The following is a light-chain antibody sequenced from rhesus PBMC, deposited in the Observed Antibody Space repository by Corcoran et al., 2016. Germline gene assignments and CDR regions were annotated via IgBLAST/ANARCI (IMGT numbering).Light chain of an antibody. CDR3: LQYSSSPFT. J-gene: IGKJ3*01. CDR2: KAS. CDR1: QSISSW. V-gene: IGKV1-22*01. Sequence: DIQMTQSPSSLSASVGDTVTITCRASQSISSWLAWYQQKPGKAPKLLIYKASSLQSGVPSRFSGSGSVTDFTRTISSLQPEDFATYYCLQYSSSPFTFGPGTKLDIK.